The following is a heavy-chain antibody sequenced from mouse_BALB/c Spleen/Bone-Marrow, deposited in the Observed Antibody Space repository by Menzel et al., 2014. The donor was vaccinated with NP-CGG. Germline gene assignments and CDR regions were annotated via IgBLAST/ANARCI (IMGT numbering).Heavy chain of an antibody. J-gene: IGHJ2*01. V-gene: IGHV4-1*02. CDR3: TRLTYYGLTDY. CDR1: GFDFSRYW. CDR2: INPESSTI. D-gene: IGHD1-2*01. Sequence: EVQPQESGGGLVQPGGSLKLSCTVSGFDFSRYWMSWVRQAPGKGLQWIGEINPESSTINYTPSLKDKFIISRDNAKNTLYLQMSKVRSEDTALYYCTRLTYYGLTDYWGQGTTLTVSS.